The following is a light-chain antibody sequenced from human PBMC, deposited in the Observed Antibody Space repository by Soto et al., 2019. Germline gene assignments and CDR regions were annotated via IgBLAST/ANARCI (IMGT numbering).Light chain of an antibody. V-gene: IGLV1-47*02. CDR3: EAWDAALSACV. CDR1: DSNIGSNS. Sequence: QPVLTPPASASRSPGQGVTVSCSGGDSNIGSNSVYWYQHLPRMAPKLLIYDNNQRPSGVPDRCSGSRSGTTASLAIVGLRSEDEAVYYCEAWDAALSACVFGNGTKVTVL. CDR2: DNN. J-gene: IGLJ1*01.